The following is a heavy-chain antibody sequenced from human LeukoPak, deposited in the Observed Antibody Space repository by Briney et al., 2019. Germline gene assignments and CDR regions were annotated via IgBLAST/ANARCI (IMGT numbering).Heavy chain of an antibody. J-gene: IGHJ4*02. CDR2: IYYSGST. D-gene: IGHD3-22*01. CDR1: GGSISSYY. Sequence: SETLSLTCTVSGGSISSYYWSWIRQPPGKGLEWIGYIYYSGSTNYNPSLKSRVTISVDTSKNQFPLKLSSVTAADTAVYYCARGAYYYDSSGYYDYWGQGTLVTVSS. CDR3: ARGAYYYDSSGYYDY. V-gene: IGHV4-59*01.